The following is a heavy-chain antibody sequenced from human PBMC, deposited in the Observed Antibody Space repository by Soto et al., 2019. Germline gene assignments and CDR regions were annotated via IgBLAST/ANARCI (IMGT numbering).Heavy chain of an antibody. CDR2: IIPLFDST. CDR3: TTRDQGRFDH. V-gene: IGHV1-69*06. J-gene: IGHJ4*02. Sequence: QVLLVQSGAEGKRPGSSAKVSCKPSGGTFNTLSINWVRQAPGQGLEWVGAIIPLFDSTNYAQKFQDRVTITADKSMDTAYLELNNLRSDDTAVYYCTTRDQGRFDHWGQGTPFTVSS. CDR1: GGTFNTLS.